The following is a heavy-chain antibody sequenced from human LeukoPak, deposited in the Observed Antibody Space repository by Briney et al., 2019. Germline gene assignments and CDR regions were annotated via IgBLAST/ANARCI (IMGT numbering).Heavy chain of an antibody. D-gene: IGHD3-22*01. CDR3: TTVEAWNYYYSSGYYPPAYYYYMDV. J-gene: IGHJ6*03. Sequence: GGSLRLSCAASGFTFSNSWMSWVRQAPGKGLEWVGRIKSKTDGGTTDYAAPVKGRFTISRDDSKNTLYLQMNSLKTEDTAVYYCTTVEAWNYYYSSGYYPPAYYYYMDVWGKGTTVTVSS. V-gene: IGHV3-15*01. CDR2: IKSKTDGGTT. CDR1: GFTFSNSW.